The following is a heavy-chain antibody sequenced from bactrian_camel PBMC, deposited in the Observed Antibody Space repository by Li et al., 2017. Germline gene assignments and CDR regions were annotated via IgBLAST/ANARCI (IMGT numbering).Heavy chain of an antibody. CDR3: AAEDYCGGSWNLEVNYLH. D-gene: IGHD2*01. J-gene: IGHJ4*01. V-gene: IGHV3S53*01. Sequence: HVQLVESGGGSVQAGGSLKLSCAASSGARFSSRCLAWFRQAPGKERERVAAIDSGGWSSYADSVKGRFTISRDSAKNTLYLQMNVLKPEDTAMYFCAAEDYCGGSWNLEVNYLHWVQGTQVTVS. CDR1: SGARFSSRC. CDR2: IDSGGWS.